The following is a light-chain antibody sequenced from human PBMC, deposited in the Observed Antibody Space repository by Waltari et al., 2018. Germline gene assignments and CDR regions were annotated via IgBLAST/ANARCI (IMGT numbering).Light chain of an antibody. CDR2: TTS. CDR1: QSVSKY. V-gene: IGKV1-39*01. Sequence: DIQMTQSPSSLSASVGDRVTITCRASQSVSKYLNWYQQQPGKAPKLLIYTTSSLQSGVPSRFSGSGSGTDFTLTISSLQLEDLATYYCQQSYNTPLSFGGGTKVEIK. J-gene: IGKJ4*01. CDR3: QQSYNTPLS.